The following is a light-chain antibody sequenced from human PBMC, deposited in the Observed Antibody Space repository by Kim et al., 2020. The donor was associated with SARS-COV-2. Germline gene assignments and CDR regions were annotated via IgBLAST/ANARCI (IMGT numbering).Light chain of an antibody. CDR2: STN. CDR3: VLYMGRGISV. CDR1: AGSVSTIYY. J-gene: IGLJ3*02. V-gene: IGLV8-61*01. Sequence: GGPVTLSCGLSAGSVSTIYYPSWYQETPGQAPRTLIYSTNTRSSGVPDRFSGSILGNKAALTITGAQADDESDYSCVLYMGRGISVFGGGTQLTVL.